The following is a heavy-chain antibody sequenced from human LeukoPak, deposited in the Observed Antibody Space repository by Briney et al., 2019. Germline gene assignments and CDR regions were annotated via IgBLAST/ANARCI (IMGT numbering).Heavy chain of an antibody. CDR3: ARPDWFDP. Sequence: GGSLRLSCAVSGFTVSGDYMSWVRQAPGKGLEWVSVMYDGGATYYADSVKGRFTFSRANSKNTLYLHMNSMRVEDTAVYYCARPDWFDPWGHGTLVTVS. J-gene: IGHJ5*02. CDR1: GFTVSGDY. V-gene: IGHV3-53*01. CDR2: MYDGGAT.